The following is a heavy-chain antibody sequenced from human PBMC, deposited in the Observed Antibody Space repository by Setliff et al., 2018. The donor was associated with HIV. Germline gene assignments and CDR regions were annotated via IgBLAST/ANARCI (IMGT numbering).Heavy chain of an antibody. V-gene: IGHV4-4*02. Sequence: SETLSLTCAVSGGSISRSNWWSWVRQPPGKGLEWIGEIYHSGNTNYNPSLKSRVTVSVDKSKNQFSLKLTSVTAADTAVYYCASADDYSDYGLDYWGQGTLVTVSS. J-gene: IGHJ4*02. CDR1: GGSISRSNW. CDR2: IYHSGNT. CDR3: ASADDYSDYGLDY. D-gene: IGHD4-17*01.